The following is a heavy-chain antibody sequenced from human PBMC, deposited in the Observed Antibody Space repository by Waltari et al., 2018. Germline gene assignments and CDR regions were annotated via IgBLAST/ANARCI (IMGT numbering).Heavy chain of an antibody. Sequence: EVHLVESGGGLVEPGGSLRLSCAASGFSVSNAWMSWVRQAPGKGLEWVAYIRTRTDGGAADYAAPVQGRFTISRDDSQNTLYLQMNSLLTEDTAIYYCISPMRWELARDYWGQGTLVTVSS. D-gene: IGHD1-26*01. CDR2: IRTRTDGGAA. CDR1: GFSVSNAW. J-gene: IGHJ4*02. V-gene: IGHV3-15*01. CDR3: ISPMRWELARDY.